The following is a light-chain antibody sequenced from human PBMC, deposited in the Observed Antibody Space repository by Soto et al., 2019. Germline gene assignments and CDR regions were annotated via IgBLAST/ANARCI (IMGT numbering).Light chain of an antibody. CDR2: WGS. Sequence: IVLTQSPLSLPVTPGEPASISCRSSQSLLHSTGNNHLDWYLQKPGQPPQLLIYWGSNRASGVPDRFSGSGSGTDFTLKISRVEADDVGVYYCMQGRQLPATFGQGTRLDIK. J-gene: IGKJ5*01. CDR1: QSLLHSTGNNH. CDR3: MQGRQLPAT. V-gene: IGKV2-28*01.